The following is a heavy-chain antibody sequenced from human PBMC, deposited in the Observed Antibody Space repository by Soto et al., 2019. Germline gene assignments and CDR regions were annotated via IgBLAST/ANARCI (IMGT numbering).Heavy chain of an antibody. CDR1: GFTFSDYA. Sequence: VQLVESGGGVVQPGRSLRLSCAASGFTFSDYAMHWVRQAPGKGLEWVAGVSHDGRNKHYADSVKGRFTISRDSCKNTVSLEMTSLRAEDTAVYSCAKGGRQWLVTSDFNYWGQGALVTVSS. CDR2: VSHDGRNK. V-gene: IGHV3-30*18. J-gene: IGHJ4*02. D-gene: IGHD6-19*01. CDR3: AKGGRQWLVTSDFNY.